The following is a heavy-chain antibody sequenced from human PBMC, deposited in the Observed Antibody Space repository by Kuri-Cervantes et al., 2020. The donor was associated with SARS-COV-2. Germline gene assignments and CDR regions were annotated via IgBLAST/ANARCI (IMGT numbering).Heavy chain of an antibody. D-gene: IGHD4-17*01. CDR1: GYTFTGYY. Sequence: ASVKVSCKASGYTFTGYYMHWVRQAPGQGLEWMGWINPNSGGTNYAQKFQGRVTMTRDTSISTAYMEPSRLRSDDTAVYYCARDRGGTTVTTYNTFDYWGQGTLVTVSS. V-gene: IGHV1-2*02. CDR2: INPNSGGT. J-gene: IGHJ4*02. CDR3: ARDRGGTTVTTYNTFDY.